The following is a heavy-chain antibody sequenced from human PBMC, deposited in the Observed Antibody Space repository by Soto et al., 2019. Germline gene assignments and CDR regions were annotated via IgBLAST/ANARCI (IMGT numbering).Heavy chain of an antibody. CDR2: INPNSGGT. V-gene: IGHV1-2*04. D-gene: IGHD7-27*01. J-gene: IGHJ2*01. CDR3: ARPNWRNWGYFDL. Sequence: ASVKVSCKASGYTFTGYYMHWVRQAPGQGLEWMGWINPNSGGTNYAQKFQGWVTMTRDTSISTAYMELSRLRSDDTAVYYCARPNWRNWGYFDLWGRGTLVTVSS. CDR1: GYTFTGYY.